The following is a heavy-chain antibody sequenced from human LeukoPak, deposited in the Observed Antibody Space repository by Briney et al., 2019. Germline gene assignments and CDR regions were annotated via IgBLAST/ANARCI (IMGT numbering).Heavy chain of an antibody. Sequence: GGSLRLSCAASGFTVSSNYMSWVRQAPGKGLEWVSVIYSGGSTYYADSVKGRFTISRDNSKNTLYLQMNSLRAEDTAVYYCASLGHDSGDYGHDYWGQGTLVTVSS. CDR3: ASLGHDSGDYGHDY. J-gene: IGHJ4*02. CDR1: GFTVSSNY. D-gene: IGHD4-17*01. V-gene: IGHV3-66*01. CDR2: IYSGGST.